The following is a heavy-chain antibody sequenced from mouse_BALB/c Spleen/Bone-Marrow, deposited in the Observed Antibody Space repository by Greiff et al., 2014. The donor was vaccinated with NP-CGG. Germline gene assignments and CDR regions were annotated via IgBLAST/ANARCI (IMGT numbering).Heavy chain of an antibody. J-gene: IGHJ2*01. CDR1: GYSFTGYT. D-gene: IGHD2-1*01. Sequence: DVELVESGPELVKPGASMKISCKASGYSFTGYTMNWVKQSHGKNLEWIGLINPYNGGTSYNQKFKGKATLTVDKSSSTAYMELLSLTSEDSAVYYCARLLWYSFFDYWGQGTTLTVSS. V-gene: IGHV1-18*01. CDR3: ARLLWYSFFDY. CDR2: INPYNGGT.